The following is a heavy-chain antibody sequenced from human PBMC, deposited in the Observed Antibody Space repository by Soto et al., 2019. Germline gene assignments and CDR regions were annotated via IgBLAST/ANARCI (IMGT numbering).Heavy chain of an antibody. CDR1: GFTFSSYW. CDR3: ARGGSLNWYFDL. V-gene: IGHV3-74*01. D-gene: IGHD1-26*01. J-gene: IGHJ2*01. CDR2: INSDGSST. Sequence: EVQLVESGGGLVQPGGALRLSCAASGFTFSSYWMHWVRQAPGKGLVWVSRINSDGSSTSYADSVKGRFTISRDNAKNTLYLQMNSLRAEDTAVYYCARGGSLNWYFDLWGRGTLVTVSP.